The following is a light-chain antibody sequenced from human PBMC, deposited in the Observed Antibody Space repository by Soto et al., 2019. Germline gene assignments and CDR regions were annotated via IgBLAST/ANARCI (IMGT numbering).Light chain of an antibody. J-gene: IGLJ1*01. CDR1: KLGDKY. V-gene: IGLV3-1*01. CDR3: QAWDSLRV. Sequence: SSELTQPPSVSVSPGQTASITCSGDKLGDKYACWYQQKPGQSPVLVIYQDSKRPSGIPERFSGSNSGNTATLTISGTQAMDETDYYCQAWDSLRVFGTGTKLTVL. CDR2: QDS.